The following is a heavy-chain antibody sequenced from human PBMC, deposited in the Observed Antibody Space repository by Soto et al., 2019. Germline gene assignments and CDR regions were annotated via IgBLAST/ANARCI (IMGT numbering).Heavy chain of an antibody. CDR2: IKSKTDGGTT. CDR1: GFTFSNAW. J-gene: IGHJ4*02. D-gene: IGHD3-22*01. V-gene: IGHV3-15*07. Sequence: EVHLVESGGGLVKPGGSLRLSCAASGFTFSNAWINWVRQAPGKGLEWVGRIKSKTDGGTTDFAAPVQGRFAISREESNDMVYLQMNSLKTEVTGIYYCSTDCYSTMIVVRFDYWGQGTLVTASS. CDR3: STDCYSTMIVVRFDY.